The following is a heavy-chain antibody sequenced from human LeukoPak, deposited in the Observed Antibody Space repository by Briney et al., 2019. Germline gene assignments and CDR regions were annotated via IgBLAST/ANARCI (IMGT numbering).Heavy chain of an antibody. CDR2: ISAHNGNT. CDR3: VRIDYSNAFDI. D-gene: IGHD4-11*01. J-gene: IGHJ3*02. CDR1: GYIFTNYG. Sequence: ASVKVSCKASGYIFTNYGISWVRQAPGQGLEWMGWISAHNGNTDYAQKFQGRVTITGNTSISTAYMELSSLRSEDTAVYYCVRIDYSNAFDIWGQGTMVTVSS. V-gene: IGHV1-18*01.